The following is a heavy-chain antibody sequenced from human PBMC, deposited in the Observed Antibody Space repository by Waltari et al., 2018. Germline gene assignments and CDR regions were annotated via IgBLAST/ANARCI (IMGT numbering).Heavy chain of an antibody. CDR3: ARGRKIAAAGVDY. CDR2: INHSGST. Sequence: QVQLQQWGAGLLKPSETLSLTCAVYGGSFSGYYWSWIRQPPGKGLGWIGEINHSGSTNYNPALKSRVTMSVDTSKNQFSLKLSSVTAADTAVYYCARGRKIAAAGVDYWGQGTLVTVSS. CDR1: GGSFSGYY. D-gene: IGHD6-13*01. J-gene: IGHJ4*02. V-gene: IGHV4-34*01.